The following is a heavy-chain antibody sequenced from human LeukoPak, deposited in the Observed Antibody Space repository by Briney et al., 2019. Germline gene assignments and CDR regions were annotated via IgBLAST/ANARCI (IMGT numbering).Heavy chain of an antibody. D-gene: IGHD4-17*01. CDR1: GGTFSSYA. CDR2: IIPILGIA. J-gene: IGHJ3*02. Sequence: GASVKVSCKASGGTFSSYAISWVRQAPGQGLEWMGRIIPILGIANYAQKFQGRVTITADKSTSTAYMELSSLRSEDTAVYYCARLNTDHDAFDIWGQGTMVTVSS. CDR3: ARLNTDHDAFDI. V-gene: IGHV1-69*04.